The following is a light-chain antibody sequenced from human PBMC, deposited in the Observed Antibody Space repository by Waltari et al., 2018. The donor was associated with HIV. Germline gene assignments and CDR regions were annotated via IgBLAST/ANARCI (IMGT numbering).Light chain of an antibody. Sequence: QPVLTQPPSVSRAPGQTVTISGTGTKTNIGAGYDVHWYQHLPRTPPKLLIYSNNRRPAGVPHRSSGNNSGTASSPVIAGHQADDAAYYYAQSYDSMQSAVFGGGTKLTVL. J-gene: IGLJ3*02. V-gene: IGLV1-40*01. CDR2: SNN. CDR1: KTNIGAGYD. CDR3: QSYDSMQSAV.